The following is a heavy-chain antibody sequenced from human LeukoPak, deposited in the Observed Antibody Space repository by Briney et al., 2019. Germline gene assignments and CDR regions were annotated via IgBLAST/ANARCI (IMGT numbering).Heavy chain of an antibody. Sequence: PGGSLRLSCAASGFTFSSYWMSWVRQAPEKGLEWVANIKQDGSEKYYVDSVKGRFTISRDNAKNSLYLQMNSLRAEDTAVYYCARDIVVVPAASHFDYWGQGTLVTVSS. D-gene: IGHD2-2*01. J-gene: IGHJ4*02. CDR1: GFTFSSYW. V-gene: IGHV3-7*01. CDR3: ARDIVVVPAASHFDY. CDR2: IKQDGSEK.